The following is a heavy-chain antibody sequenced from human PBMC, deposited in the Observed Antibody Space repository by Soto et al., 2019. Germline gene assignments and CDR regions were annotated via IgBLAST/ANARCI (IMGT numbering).Heavy chain of an antibody. J-gene: IGHJ5*02. V-gene: IGHV3-33*01. CDR3: ASDHSHYAYFYHPGSYDSWFDP. D-gene: IGHD3-10*01. Sequence: QVQLVESGGGVVQPGRSLRLSCVVSGFTFSAYGMNWVRQAPGKGLEWVAVIWYDGTNKYYGDSVKGRFTISRDDSKNTLVLQMNSLRVEDTAVYYCASDHSHYAYFYHPGSYDSWFDPWGQGTLVTVSS. CDR2: IWYDGTNK. CDR1: GFTFSAYG.